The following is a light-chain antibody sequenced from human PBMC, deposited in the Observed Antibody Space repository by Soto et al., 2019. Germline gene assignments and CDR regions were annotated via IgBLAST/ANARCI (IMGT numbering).Light chain of an antibody. CDR3: QQSYSTPLFT. Sequence: MQMTQSPYSLFASVGDRVTITCRASQSISSYLNWYQQKPGKAAKLLIYAASSLQSGVPSRFSSSRSWTDFTLTISSLQPADFATYYCQQSYSTPLFTFGPGTKVDIK. V-gene: IGKV1-39*01. J-gene: IGKJ3*01. CDR2: AAS. CDR1: QSISSY.